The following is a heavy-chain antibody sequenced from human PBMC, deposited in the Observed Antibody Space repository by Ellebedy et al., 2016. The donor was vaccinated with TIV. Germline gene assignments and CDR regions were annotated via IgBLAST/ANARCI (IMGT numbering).Heavy chain of an antibody. J-gene: IGHJ4*02. V-gene: IGHV3-74*01. D-gene: IGHD5-18*01. Sequence: GESLKISCAASGFTFSSYAMTWVRQAPGKGLVWVSRINSDGSSTSYADSVKGRFTISRDNAKNTLYLQMNSLRAEDTAVYYCAREEYSYGLDYWGQGTLVTVSS. CDR3: AREEYSYGLDY. CDR1: GFTFSSYA. CDR2: INSDGSST.